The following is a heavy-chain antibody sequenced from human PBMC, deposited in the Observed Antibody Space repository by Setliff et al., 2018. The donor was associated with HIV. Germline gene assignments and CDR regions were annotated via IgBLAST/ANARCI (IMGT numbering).Heavy chain of an antibody. D-gene: IGHD3-9*01. CDR3: AIDGLSYNILPGSIAYFHSGMDV. V-gene: IGHV1-8*01. J-gene: IGHJ6*02. Sequence: ASVKVSCKASGYTFTSYDINWVRQATGQGLEWMGWMNPNSGNTDYAQKFQGRVNMTRNTPISPAYMELSSLRSEDTAGYYCAIDGLSYNILPGSIAYFHSGMDVWGQGTTVTVSS. CDR2: MNPNSGNT. CDR1: GYTFTSYD.